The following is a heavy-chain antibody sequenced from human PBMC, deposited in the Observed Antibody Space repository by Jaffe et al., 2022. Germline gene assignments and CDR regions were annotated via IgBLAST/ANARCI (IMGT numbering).Heavy chain of an antibody. V-gene: IGHV3-48*01. D-gene: IGHD3-16*01. CDR1: GFSFSSYG. J-gene: IGHJ2*01. CDR3: ARRGGVLQTRTTRFFDL. Sequence: EVQLVESGGDLIQPGGSLRLSCAASGFSFSSYGINWVRQAPGKGLEWVSYISSSSSNIYYADSVQGRFTISRDNAKNSLYLQMNSLRAEDTAVYYCARRGGVLQTRTTRFFDLWGRGTLVTVSS. CDR2: ISSSSSNI.